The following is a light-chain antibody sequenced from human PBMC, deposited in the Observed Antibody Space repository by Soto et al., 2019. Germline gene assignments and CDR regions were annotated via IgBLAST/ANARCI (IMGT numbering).Light chain of an antibody. CDR1: SSDVGSYNL. V-gene: IGLV2-14*02. CDR3: SSYAGSNIYV. J-gene: IGLJ1*01. CDR2: EGS. Sequence: QSALTQPASVSGSPGQSITISCTGTSSDVGSYNLVSWYQQHPGKAPKLMIYEGSKRPSGVPDRFSGSKSGNTASLTVSGLQDEDEGYYYCSSYAGSNIYVFGTGTKVTVL.